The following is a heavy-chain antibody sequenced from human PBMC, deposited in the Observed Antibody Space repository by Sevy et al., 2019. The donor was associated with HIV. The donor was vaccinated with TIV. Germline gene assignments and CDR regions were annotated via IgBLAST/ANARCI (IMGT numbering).Heavy chain of an antibody. D-gene: IGHD4-4*01. V-gene: IGHV4-39*01. J-gene: IGHJ6*02. CDR2: IYYSGGT. CDR1: GGSISSSSYY. Sequence: SETLSLTCTVSGGSISSSSYYWGWIRQPPGKGLEWIGSIYYSGGTYYNPSLKSRVTISVDTSKNQLSLRLSSVTAADTAVYYCARLDSNRYYYYGMDVWGQGTTVTVSS. CDR3: ARLDSNRYYYYGMDV.